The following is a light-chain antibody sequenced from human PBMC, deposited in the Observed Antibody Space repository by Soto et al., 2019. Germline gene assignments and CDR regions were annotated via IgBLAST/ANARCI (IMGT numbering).Light chain of an antibody. Sequence: QSALTPPPSASGSPGQSVTISCTGTSSDVGGYDYVSWYQQRPGKAPKLMIYEVSKRPSGVPDRFSGSKSGNTASLTVSGLQAEDEADYYCSSYAGSITWVFGGGTKLTVL. CDR1: SSDVGGYDY. V-gene: IGLV2-8*01. CDR2: EVS. J-gene: IGLJ3*02. CDR3: SSYAGSITWV.